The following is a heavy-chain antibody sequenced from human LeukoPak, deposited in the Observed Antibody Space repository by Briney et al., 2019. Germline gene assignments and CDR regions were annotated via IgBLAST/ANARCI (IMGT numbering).Heavy chain of an antibody. CDR2: ISSSGSTI. D-gene: IGHD3-22*01. J-gene: IGHJ6*02. Sequence: GGSLRLSCAASGFTFSSYEMNWVRQAPGKGLEWVSYISSSGSTIYYADSVKGRFTISRDNAKNSLYLQMNSLRAEDTPVYYCARDEKITMTFKYYYYGMDVWGQGTTVTVSS. V-gene: IGHV3-48*03. CDR1: GFTFSSYE. CDR3: ARDEKITMTFKYYYYGMDV.